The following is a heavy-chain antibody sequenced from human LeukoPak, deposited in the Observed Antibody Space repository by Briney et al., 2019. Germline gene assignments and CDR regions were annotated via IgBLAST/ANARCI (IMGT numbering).Heavy chain of an antibody. V-gene: IGHV4-31*03. Sequence: PSRTLSLTCTVSGDSISTGGYYWNWIRQLPGKGLEWIGCIYYSGNTYYNPSLQSRVTISVDTSRNMFSLGLTSVTAADTALYYCARLKKAEGSLLDFWGQGSLVTVSS. CDR3: ARLKKAEGSLLDF. J-gene: IGHJ4*02. CDR1: GDSISTGGYY. CDR2: IYYSGNT.